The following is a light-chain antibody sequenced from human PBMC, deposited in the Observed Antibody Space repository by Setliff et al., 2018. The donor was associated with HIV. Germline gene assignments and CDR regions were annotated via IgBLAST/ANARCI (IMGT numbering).Light chain of an antibody. Sequence: QSALTQPASVSGSPGQSITISCTGTSGDIGRYNYVSWYQQHPGKAPKLMIYDVNNRPSGVSNRFSGSKSGNTASLTISGLQAEDEADYYCSSYTSSNTLVFGTGTKV. CDR3: SSYTSSNTLV. CDR1: SGDIGRYNY. J-gene: IGLJ1*01. CDR2: DVN. V-gene: IGLV2-14*03.